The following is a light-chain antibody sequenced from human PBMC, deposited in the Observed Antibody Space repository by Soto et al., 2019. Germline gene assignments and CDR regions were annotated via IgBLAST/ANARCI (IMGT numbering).Light chain of an antibody. Sequence: IQMPQSPSTLSGSVGDRVTITCRASQTISSWLAWYQQKPGKAPKLLIYKASTLKSGVPSRFSGSGSGTEFTLTISSLQPDDFATYYCQHYNSYSVAFGQGTKVDIK. V-gene: IGKV1-5*03. CDR3: QHYNSYSVA. J-gene: IGKJ1*01. CDR1: QTISSW. CDR2: KAS.